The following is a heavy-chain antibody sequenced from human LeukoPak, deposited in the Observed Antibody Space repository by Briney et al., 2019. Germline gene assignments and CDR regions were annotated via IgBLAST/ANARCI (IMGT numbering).Heavy chain of an antibody. Sequence: PGGSLRLSCAASGLTFSDYAMSWFRQAPGKGLEWVSGITSGFTPHYADSVKGRFTISRDNSKNTLYLQMNSLRAEDTALYYCAKGRCSTSSCSLGYFDYWGQGNLVTVSS. CDR3: AKGRCSTSSCSLGYFDY. CDR2: ITSGFTP. CDR1: GLTFSDYA. V-gene: IGHV3-23*01. D-gene: IGHD2-2*01. J-gene: IGHJ4*02.